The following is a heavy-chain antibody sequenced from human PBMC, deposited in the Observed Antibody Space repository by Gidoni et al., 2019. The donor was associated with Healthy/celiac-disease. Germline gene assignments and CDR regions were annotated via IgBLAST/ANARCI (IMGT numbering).Heavy chain of an antibody. CDR1: GFTFSDHY. D-gene: IGHD3-16*01. Sequence: EVQLVESGGGLVQPGGSLRLSCAASGFTFSDHYMDWVRQAPGKGLEWVGRTRNKANSYPTEYAASVKGRFPISRDDSKNSLYLQMNSLKTEDTAVYYCAREGGDKGVDYWGQGTLVTVSS. V-gene: IGHV3-72*01. J-gene: IGHJ4*02. CDR2: TRNKANSYPT. CDR3: AREGGDKGVDY.